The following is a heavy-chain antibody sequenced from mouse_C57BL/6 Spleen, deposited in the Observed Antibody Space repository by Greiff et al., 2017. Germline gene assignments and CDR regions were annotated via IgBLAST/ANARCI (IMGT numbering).Heavy chain of an antibody. CDR1: GFTFTDYY. Sequence: EVKLMESGGGLVQPGGSLSLSCAASGFTFTDYYMSWVSQPPGKALEWLGFIRNKANGYTTEHSASVKGRFTISRDNSQSILERQMNALSAEDSSTYYCSKYPGPTGGYAMDYWGQGTSVTVSS. J-gene: IGHJ4*01. CDR2: IRNKANGYTT. CDR3: SKYPGPTGGYAMDY. V-gene: IGHV7-3*01.